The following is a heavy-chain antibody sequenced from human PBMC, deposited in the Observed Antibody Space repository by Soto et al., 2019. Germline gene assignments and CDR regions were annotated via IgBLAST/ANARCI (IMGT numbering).Heavy chain of an antibody. CDR2: IIPIFGTA. Sequence: SVKVSCKASGGTFSSYAISWVRQAPGQGLEWMGGIIPIFGTANYAQKFQGRVTITADKSTSTAYMELSSLRSEDTALYYCARRELLNSNWFDPWGQGTLVTVSS. CDR1: GGTFSSYA. V-gene: IGHV1-69*06. J-gene: IGHJ5*02. D-gene: IGHD1-26*01. CDR3: ARRELLNSNWFDP.